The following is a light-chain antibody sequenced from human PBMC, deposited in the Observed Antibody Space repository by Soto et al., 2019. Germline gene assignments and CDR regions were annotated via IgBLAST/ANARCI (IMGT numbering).Light chain of an antibody. J-gene: IGKJ1*01. CDR1: QGIRSY. CDR2: GAS. V-gene: IGKV1-9*01. CDR3: QQSNSITWT. Sequence: DIQLTQSPFFLSASVGDRFTITCRASQGIRSYLAWYQQRPGKAPELLIYGASTLRTGVASRFSGSGSGTDFTLTISSLQPEDFATYSCQQSNSITWTFGQGTKVDIK.